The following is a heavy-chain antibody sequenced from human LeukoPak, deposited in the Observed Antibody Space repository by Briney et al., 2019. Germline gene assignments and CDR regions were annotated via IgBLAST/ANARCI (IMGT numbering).Heavy chain of an antibody. CDR2: IYSGGST. V-gene: IGHV3-66*01. D-gene: IGHD3-3*01. J-gene: IGHJ4*02. CDR1: GFTVSSNY. Sequence: GGSLRLSCAASGFTVSSNYMSWVRQAPGKGLEWVSVIYSGGSTYYAASVKGRFTISRANSKNTLYLQMNSLRAEDTAVYYCARLPTFSYDFWSGYHFDYWGQGTLVTVSS. CDR3: ARLPTFSYDFWSGYHFDY.